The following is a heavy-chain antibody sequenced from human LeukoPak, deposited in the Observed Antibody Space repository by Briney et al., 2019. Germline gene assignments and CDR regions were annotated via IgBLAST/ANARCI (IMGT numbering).Heavy chain of an antibody. V-gene: IGHV1-2*02. D-gene: IGHD2-21*02. CDR1: GYKFISHY. Sequence: GASVRVSCKASGYKFISHYLQWVRQAPGLGPEWMGWMHGGNGNTRYAEKFEGRVTMTRDTSTSIAYMDLSRLTSDDTAVYYCAREGSYCVGGDCYSFDFWGQGTLVTVSS. CDR3: AREGSYCVGGDCYSFDF. J-gene: IGHJ4*02. CDR2: MHGGNGNT.